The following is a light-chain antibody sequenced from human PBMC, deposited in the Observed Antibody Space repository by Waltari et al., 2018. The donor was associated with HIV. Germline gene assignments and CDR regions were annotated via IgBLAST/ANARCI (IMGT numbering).Light chain of an antibody. CDR2: RNN. V-gene: IGLV1-47*01. J-gene: IGLJ1*01. Sequence: QSVLTQPPSPSGTPRQMLTIPCSCTGPHLATHYVYWYQQPRGTAPKLLIYRNNQRPSGVPDRFSGSKSGTSASLAISGVRSEDEADYYCAAWDDSLLYVFGTGTKVTVL. CDR3: AAWDDSLLYV. CDR1: GPHLATHY.